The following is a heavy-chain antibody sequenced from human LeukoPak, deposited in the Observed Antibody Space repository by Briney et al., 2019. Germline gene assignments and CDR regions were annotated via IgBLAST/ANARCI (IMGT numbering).Heavy chain of an antibody. J-gene: IGHJ6*02. D-gene: IGHD3-10*01. V-gene: IGHV1-2*02. CDR1: GYTFTGYY. Sequence: ASVKVSCKASGYTFTGYYMHWVRQAPGQGLEWMGSINPNSGGTNFAQKLQGRVTMTRDTSISTAYMELSRLRSDDTAVYYCARSRSLWFGEVTYGMDVWGQGTTVTVS. CDR3: ARSRSLWFGEVTYGMDV. CDR2: INPNSGGT.